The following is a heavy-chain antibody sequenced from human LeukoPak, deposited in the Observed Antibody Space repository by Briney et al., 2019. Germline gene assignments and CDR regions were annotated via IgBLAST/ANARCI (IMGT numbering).Heavy chain of an antibody. CDR3: ARDPGIRLWFGEST. Sequence: SETLSLTCTVSGGSISSSRCYWGWIRQPPGKGLEWIGSVDDSGTTYYSPSLESRVIISVDTTKNQFSLKLSSVTAADTAVYYCARDPGIRLWFGESTWGQGTLVTVSS. V-gene: IGHV4-39*07. D-gene: IGHD3-10*01. J-gene: IGHJ5*02. CDR1: GGSISSSRCY. CDR2: VDDSGTT.